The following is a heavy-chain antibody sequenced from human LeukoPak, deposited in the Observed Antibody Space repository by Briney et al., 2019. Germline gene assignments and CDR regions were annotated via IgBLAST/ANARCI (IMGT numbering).Heavy chain of an antibody. CDR1: GFTFSNYW. Sequence: GGSLRLSCAASGFTFSNYWIHWVRQAPGKGLVWVSRIDNAGSITTYADSVKGRFTISRDNAENTLYLQMNSLRVEDTAVYYCARFAPNSSGWYWGQGTLVTVSS. CDR3: ARFAPNSSGWY. D-gene: IGHD6-19*01. J-gene: IGHJ4*02. CDR2: IDNAGSIT. V-gene: IGHV3-74*03.